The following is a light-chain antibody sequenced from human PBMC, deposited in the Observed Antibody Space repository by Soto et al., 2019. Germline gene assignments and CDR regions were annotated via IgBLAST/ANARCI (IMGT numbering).Light chain of an antibody. CDR3: QQHGTSPPSWT. V-gene: IGKV3-20*01. CDR2: GAS. J-gene: IGKJ1*01. Sequence: ETVLTQSPGTLSLSPGERATLFCRASQSVTSNYLAWYQQKPGQAPRLLIYGASSRATGTPDRFSGSGSGTDFTLTISRLEPEDFAVYYCQQHGTSPPSWTFGQGTKVEIK. CDR1: QSVTSNY.